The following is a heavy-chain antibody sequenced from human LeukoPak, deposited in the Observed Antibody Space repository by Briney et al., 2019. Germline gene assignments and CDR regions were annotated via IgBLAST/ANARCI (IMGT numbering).Heavy chain of an antibody. Sequence: GGSLRLSCAASGFTFDDYAMSWVRQAPGKGLEWVSAISGSGGSTYYADSVKGRFTISRDNSKNTLYLQMNSLRAEDTAVYYCASGITMIVVVTPDNAFDIWGQGTMVTVSS. CDR3: ASGITMIVVVTPDNAFDI. J-gene: IGHJ3*02. CDR2: ISGSGGST. D-gene: IGHD3-22*01. V-gene: IGHV3-23*01. CDR1: GFTFDDYA.